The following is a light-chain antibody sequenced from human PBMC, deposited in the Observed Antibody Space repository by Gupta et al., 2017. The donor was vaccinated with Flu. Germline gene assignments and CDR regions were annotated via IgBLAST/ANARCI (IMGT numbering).Light chain of an antibody. CDR3: GTWDNSLRAWV. J-gene: IGLJ3*02. Sequence: KGKITCGGKRAKIGNKYGAWYQQRPGTAPKRSMYETDKQPSGMADRFSGAKSGTSATLGSTGVQNGDEADYYCGTWDNSLRAWVCGGGTKLTVL. CDR1: RAKIGNKY. V-gene: IGLV1-51*02. CDR2: ETD.